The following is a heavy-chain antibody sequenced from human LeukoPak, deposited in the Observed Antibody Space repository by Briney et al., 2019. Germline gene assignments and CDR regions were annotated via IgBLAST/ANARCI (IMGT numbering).Heavy chain of an antibody. J-gene: IGHJ4*02. V-gene: IGHV1-2*02. D-gene: IGHD6-13*01. CDR3: AREKQPGVGFDY. CDR2: INPNSGGT. Sequence: ASVKVSCKGSGYTFTGYYMHWVRQAPGQGLECMGWINPNSGGTNYAQKFQGRVTMTRDTSISTAYMELSRLRSDDTAVYYCAREKQPGVGFDYWGQGTLVTVSS. CDR1: GYTFTGYY.